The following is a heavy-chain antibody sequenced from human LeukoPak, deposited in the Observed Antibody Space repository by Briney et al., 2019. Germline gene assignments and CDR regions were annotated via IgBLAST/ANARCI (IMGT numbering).Heavy chain of an antibody. Sequence: GGSLRLSCAASGFTFSSYAMHWVRQAPGKGLEWVVVISYDGSNKYYADSVKGRFTISRDNSKNTLYLQMNSLRAEDTAVYYCARSRGYSYGYSDYWGQGTLVTVSS. CDR1: GFTFSSYA. CDR2: ISYDGSNK. V-gene: IGHV3-30-3*01. CDR3: ARSRGYSYGYSDY. D-gene: IGHD5-18*01. J-gene: IGHJ4*02.